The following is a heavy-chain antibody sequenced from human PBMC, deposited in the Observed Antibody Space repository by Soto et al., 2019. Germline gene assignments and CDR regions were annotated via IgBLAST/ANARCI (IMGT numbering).Heavy chain of an antibody. J-gene: IGHJ4*02. CDR3: ASRGRQWIDLYYFDY. D-gene: IGHD6-19*01. Sequence: EVQLLESGGGLVQPGGSLRLSCAASGFTFSTYAMSWVRQAPGKGLEWVSSISSSGGTPYYADSVKGRFTISRDNSKNTLYLQVHSLRAEDTAVYDCASRGRQWIDLYYFDYWGQGTRVTVSS. V-gene: IGHV3-23*01. CDR1: GFTFSTYA. CDR2: ISSSGGTP.